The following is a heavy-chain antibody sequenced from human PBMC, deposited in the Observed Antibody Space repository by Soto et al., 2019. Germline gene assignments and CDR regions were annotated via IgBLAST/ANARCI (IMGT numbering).Heavy chain of an antibody. CDR3: AVLGTYYFDNSDNDFGF. Sequence: QVQLVQSGAEEMKPGASVKVSCKASGYTLTRYSIHWVRQAPGQRLEWMGWINAGNGNTKFSQKFQGRVTITRDTSARTAYMEVRCLRSDDTAVYFCAVLGTYYFDNSDNDFGFWGQGTLVTVSS. CDR1: GYTLTRYS. D-gene: IGHD3-22*01. CDR2: INAGNGNT. V-gene: IGHV1-3*05. J-gene: IGHJ4*02.